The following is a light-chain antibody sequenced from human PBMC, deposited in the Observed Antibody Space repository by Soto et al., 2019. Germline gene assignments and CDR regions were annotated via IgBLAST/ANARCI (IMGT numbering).Light chain of an antibody. Sequence: EIALTQSPGTLSLSPGERATLSCRASQSVTANYLAWYQQKPGQAPRLLIYGASIGATGIPDRFSGSGSGTDFTLTISRLEPEDFAVYYCLQYGAPLWTFGQGTKVDIK. J-gene: IGKJ1*01. CDR3: LQYGAPLWT. CDR2: GAS. V-gene: IGKV3-20*01. CDR1: QSVTANY.